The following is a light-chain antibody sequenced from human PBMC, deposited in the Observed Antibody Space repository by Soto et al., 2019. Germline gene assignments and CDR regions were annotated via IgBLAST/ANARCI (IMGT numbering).Light chain of an antibody. J-gene: IGKJ1*01. CDR1: QSISTY. CDR2: AAS. CDR3: QQGYSTPRT. Sequence: DIQMTQSPSSLYASVGDRVTITCRASQSISTYLNWYHQKPGKAPKLLIDAASSLQSGVPSRFSGSGSGTDFTLTISSLQPEDFATYYCQQGYSTPRTLGQGTKVDIK. V-gene: IGKV1-39*01.